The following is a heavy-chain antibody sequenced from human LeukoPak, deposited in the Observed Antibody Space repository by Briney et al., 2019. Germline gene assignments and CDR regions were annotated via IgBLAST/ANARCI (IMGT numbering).Heavy chain of an antibody. J-gene: IGHJ4*02. V-gene: IGHV4-38-2*01. CDR1: GGSFSGYY. CDR2: IYHSGST. CDR3: AKRYCSSTTCYDDRGAFDY. Sequence: SETLSLTCAVYGGSFSGYYWDWIRQPPGKGLEWIGSIYHSGSTYYNPSLKSRVTISVDTSKNQFSLKLSSVTAADTAVYYCAKRYCSSTTCYDDRGAFDYWGQGTLVTVSS. D-gene: IGHD2-2*01.